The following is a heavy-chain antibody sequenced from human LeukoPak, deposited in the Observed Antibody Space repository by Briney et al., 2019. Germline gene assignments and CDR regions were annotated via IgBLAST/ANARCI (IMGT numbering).Heavy chain of an antibody. J-gene: IGHJ4*02. V-gene: IGHV3-30*01. Sequence: GGSLRLSCAASGFTFSSYAMHWVRQAPGKGLEWVAVISYDGSNKYYADSVKGRFTISRDNSKNTLCLQMNSLRAEDTAVYYCARYTMIFDYWGQGTLVTVSS. CDR2: ISYDGSNK. D-gene: IGHD3-22*01. CDR3: ARYTMIFDY. CDR1: GFTFSSYA.